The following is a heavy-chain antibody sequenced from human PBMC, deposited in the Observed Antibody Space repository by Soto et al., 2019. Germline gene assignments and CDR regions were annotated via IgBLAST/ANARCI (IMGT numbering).Heavy chain of an antibody. CDR3: ARDRVVATIKGPVDY. CDR1: GFTFSSYG. CDR2: IWYDGSNK. V-gene: IGHV3-33*01. Sequence: GGSLRLSCAASGFTFSSYGMHWVRQAPGKGLEWVAVIWYDGSNKYYADSVKGRFTISRDNSKNTLYLQMNSLRAEDTAVYYCARDRVVATIKGPVDYWGQGTLVTVSS. D-gene: IGHD5-12*01. J-gene: IGHJ4*02.